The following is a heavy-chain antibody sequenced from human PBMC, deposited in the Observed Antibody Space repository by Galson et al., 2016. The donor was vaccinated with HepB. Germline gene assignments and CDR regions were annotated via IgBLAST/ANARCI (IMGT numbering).Heavy chain of an antibody. V-gene: IGHV3-30*18. J-gene: IGHJ4*02. D-gene: IGHD2/OR15-2a*01. CDR2: DSMDGRRK. CDR1: GFTFSGYG. Sequence: SLRLSCAASGFTFSGYGTHWVRQAPGKGLEWVAADSMDGRRKWYAESVEGRFTISRDNFNNMLYLQMSSLIPDDTAVYFCAKRHEYCPPVGCSVDYWGQGTLVSVSS. CDR3: AKRHEYCPPVGCSVDY.